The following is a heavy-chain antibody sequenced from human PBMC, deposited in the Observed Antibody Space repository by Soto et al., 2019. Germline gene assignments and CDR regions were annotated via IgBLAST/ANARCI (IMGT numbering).Heavy chain of an antibody. CDR3: ARGVHYDSSGYSFDY. V-gene: IGHV4-39*01. D-gene: IGHD3-22*01. J-gene: IGHJ4*02. CDR1: GGSISSSSYY. Sequence: SETLSLTCTVSGGSISSSSYYWGWIRQPPGKGLEWIGSIYYSGSTYYNPSLKSRVTISVDTSKNQFSLKLSSVTAADTAVYYCARGVHYDSSGYSFDYWGQGTLVTVSS. CDR2: IYYSGST.